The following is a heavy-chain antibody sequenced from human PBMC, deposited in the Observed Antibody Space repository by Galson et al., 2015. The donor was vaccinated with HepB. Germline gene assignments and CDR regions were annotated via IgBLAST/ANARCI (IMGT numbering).Heavy chain of an antibody. CDR2: ISWGSGKR. Sequence: SLRLSCAASGFIFSNYSMRWARQVPGKGLEWVSYISWGSGKRNYADSVKGRFTIFRDNAKNSLYLQMNSLREEDTAVYYCARDDSSGWNWDVFDIWGQGTVVTVSS. CDR1: GFIFSNYS. J-gene: IGHJ3*02. CDR3: ARDDSSGWNWDVFDI. V-gene: IGHV3-48*02. D-gene: IGHD6-19*01.